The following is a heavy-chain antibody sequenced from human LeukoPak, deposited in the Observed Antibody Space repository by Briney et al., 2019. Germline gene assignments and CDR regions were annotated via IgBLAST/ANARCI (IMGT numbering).Heavy chain of an antibody. CDR1: GGSISSYY. V-gene: IGHV4-59*01. CDR3: ARGYCSSTSCRGGWFDP. Sequence: PSETLSLTCTVSGGSISSYYWSWIRQPPGKGLEWIGYIYYSGSTNYNPSLKSRVTISVDTSKNQFSLKLSSVTAADTAVYYCARGYCSSTSCRGGWFDPWGQGTLVTVSS. D-gene: IGHD2-2*01. J-gene: IGHJ5*02. CDR2: IYYSGST.